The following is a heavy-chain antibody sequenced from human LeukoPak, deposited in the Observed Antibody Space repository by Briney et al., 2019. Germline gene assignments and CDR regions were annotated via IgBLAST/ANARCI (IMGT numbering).Heavy chain of an antibody. Sequence: PGGSLRLSCAAPGFTFSSYGMHWVRQAPGKGLEWVAFIRYDGSNKYYADSVKGRFTMSRDNSKNTLYLQMNSLRAEDTAVYYCARDPFYVGSGSYYSLTPDVWGKGTTVTVSS. D-gene: IGHD3-10*01. V-gene: IGHV3-30*02. CDR2: IRYDGSNK. CDR1: GFTFSSYG. J-gene: IGHJ6*04. CDR3: ARDPFYVGSGSYYSLTPDV.